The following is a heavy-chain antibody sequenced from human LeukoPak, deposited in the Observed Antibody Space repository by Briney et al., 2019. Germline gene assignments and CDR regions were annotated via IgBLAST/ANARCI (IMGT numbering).Heavy chain of an antibody. Sequence: SETLSVTCTVSGGSVSSTSYYWGWLRQPPGKDLEWIGSIYASGSTYYNASLKSRVTMSVDTSKNQFSLKLSSVTAADTAVYYCAGSFYSSSSRSSTFDYWGQGTLVIVSS. V-gene: IGHV4-39*01. J-gene: IGHJ4*02. CDR1: GGSVSSTSYY. CDR3: AGSFYSSSSRSSTFDY. CDR2: IYASGST. D-gene: IGHD6-6*01.